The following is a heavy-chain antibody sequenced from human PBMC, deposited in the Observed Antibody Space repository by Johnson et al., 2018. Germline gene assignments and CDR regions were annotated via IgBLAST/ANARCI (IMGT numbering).Heavy chain of an antibody. Sequence: QLLESGGGLVQXGGSLRLSCAASGFTFSSYAMSWVRQAPGKGLEYVSAISSNGGSTYYADSVKGRFTISRDNSKNTLYLQMNSLRAEDTAVYYCARDRGPDAFDIWGQGTMVTVSS. CDR1: GFTFSSYA. V-gene: IGHV3-64*04. CDR2: ISSNGGST. J-gene: IGHJ3*02. CDR3: ARDRGPDAFDI.